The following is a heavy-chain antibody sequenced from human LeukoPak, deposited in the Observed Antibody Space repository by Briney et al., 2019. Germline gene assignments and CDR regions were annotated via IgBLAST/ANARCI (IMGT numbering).Heavy chain of an antibody. V-gene: IGHV4-39*01. CDR2: IRNSGNT. CDR1: GDSFSSSSHY. J-gene: IGHJ4*02. D-gene: IGHD4-17*01. CDR3: ARHVYGEYGPGDY. Sequence: SETLSLTCTVSGDSFSSSSHYWGWLRQPPGRGLEWIGRIRNSGNTYYSPSLKSRVTISVDTSKNQFSLKLSSVTAADTAVYYCARHVYGEYGPGDYWGQGILVTVSS.